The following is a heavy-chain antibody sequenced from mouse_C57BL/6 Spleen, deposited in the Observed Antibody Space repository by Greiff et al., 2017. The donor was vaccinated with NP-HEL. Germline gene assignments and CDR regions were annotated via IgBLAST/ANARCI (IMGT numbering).Heavy chain of an antibody. V-gene: IGHV1-22*01. D-gene: IGHD1-1*01. Sequence: EVQLQQSGPELVKPGASVKMSCKASGYTFTDYNMHWVKQSHGKSLEWIGYINPNNGGTSYNQKFKGKATLTVNKSSSTAYMELRSLTSEDSAVYYCARWGHYYESSFYWYFDVWGTGTTVTVSS. J-gene: IGHJ1*03. CDR1: GYTFTDYN. CDR3: ARWGHYYESSFYWYFDV. CDR2: INPNNGGT.